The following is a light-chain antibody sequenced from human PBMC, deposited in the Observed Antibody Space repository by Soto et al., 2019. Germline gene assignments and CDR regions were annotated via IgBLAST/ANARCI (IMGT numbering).Light chain of an antibody. CDR1: NSRSGSNY. V-gene: IGLV1-47*01. Sequence: QSVLPRPPSASATPGQRVTISCSTTNSRSGSNYVYWYQQLPGAAPKLLIYRNDQRPSGGPDRFSASKSGNTASLTVSGLQAEDEGDYSSSSYAGSHTFHVLGTGTKVPVL. CDR3: SSYAGSHTFHV. CDR2: RND. J-gene: IGLJ1*01.